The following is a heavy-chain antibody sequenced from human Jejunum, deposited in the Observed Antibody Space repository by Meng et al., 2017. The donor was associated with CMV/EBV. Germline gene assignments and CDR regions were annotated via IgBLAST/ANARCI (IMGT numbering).Heavy chain of an antibody. Sequence: GFSVSGSAINWDHKASGKGLEWVGRIRSKANSYATVYAATMKGRFTISRDDSENTAYLQMNSLKTEDTAVYYCARQARDGDCCLDYWGQGTLVTVSS. CDR1: GFSVSGSA. CDR2: IRSKANSYAT. J-gene: IGHJ4*02. CDR3: ARQARDGDCCLDY. V-gene: IGHV3-73*01. D-gene: IGHD2-21*01.